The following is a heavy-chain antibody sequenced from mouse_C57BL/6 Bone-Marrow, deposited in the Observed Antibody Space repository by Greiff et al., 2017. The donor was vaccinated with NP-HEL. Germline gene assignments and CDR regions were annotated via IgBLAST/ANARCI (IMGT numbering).Heavy chain of an antibody. CDR2: ISSGGDYI. D-gene: IGHD2-2*01. CDR1: GFTFSSYA. J-gene: IGHJ2*01. Sequence: EVQGVESGEGLVKPGGSLKLSCAASGFTFSSYAMSWVRQTPETRLEWVAYISSGGDYIYYADTVKGRFTISRDNARNTLYLQMSSLKSEDTAMYYCTREGGYDGGVDYWGQGTTLTVSS. CDR3: TREGGYDGGVDY. V-gene: IGHV5-9-1*02.